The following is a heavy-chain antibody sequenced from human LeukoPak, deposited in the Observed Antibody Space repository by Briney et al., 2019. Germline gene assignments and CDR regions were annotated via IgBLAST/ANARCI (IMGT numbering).Heavy chain of an antibody. CDR1: GYTFTGYY. D-gene: IGHD2-8*01. CDR2: INPNSGGT. CDR3: ARGGDIVLMVYANWFDP. J-gene: IGHJ5*02. V-gene: IGHV1-2*02. Sequence: GASVKVSCKASGYTFTGYYMHWVRQAPGQGLEWMGWINPNSGGTNYAQKFQGRVTMTRDTSISTAYMELSRLRSDDTAVYYCARGGDIVLMVYANWFDPWGQGTLVTVSS.